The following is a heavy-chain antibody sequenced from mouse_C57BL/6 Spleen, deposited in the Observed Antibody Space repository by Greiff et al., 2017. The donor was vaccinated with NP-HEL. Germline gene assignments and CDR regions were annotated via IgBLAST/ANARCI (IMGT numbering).Heavy chain of an antibody. D-gene: IGHD2-5*01. CDR2: IHPNSGST. CDR3: ARSPLYSNYVAY. CDR1: GYTFTSYW. J-gene: IGHJ3*01. Sequence: VQLQQPGAELVKPGASVKLSCKASGYTFTSYWMHWVTPRPGQGLEWIGMIHPNSGSTNYNEKFKSQATLTVDKSSSTAYMQLSSLTSEDSAVYYCARSPLYSNYVAYWGQGTLVTVSA. V-gene: IGHV1-64*01.